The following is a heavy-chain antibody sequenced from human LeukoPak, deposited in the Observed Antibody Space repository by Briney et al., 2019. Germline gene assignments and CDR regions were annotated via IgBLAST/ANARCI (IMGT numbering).Heavy chain of an antibody. Sequence: GGSLRLSCEASGFTFSSYNMNWVRQAPGKGLEWVSSISSSSSYIYYADSVKGRFTISRDNAKNSLYLQMNSLRAEDTAVYYCARQLLQLFDPWGQGTLVTVSS. CDR2: ISSSSSYI. J-gene: IGHJ5*02. CDR3: ARQLLQLFDP. V-gene: IGHV3-21*01. D-gene: IGHD1-7*01. CDR1: GFTFSSYN.